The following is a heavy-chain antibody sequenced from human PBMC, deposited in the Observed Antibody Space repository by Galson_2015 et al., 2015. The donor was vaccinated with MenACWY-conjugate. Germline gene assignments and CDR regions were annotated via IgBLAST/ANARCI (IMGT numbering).Heavy chain of an antibody. Sequence: SVKVSCKASGGTFSSYAISWVRQAPGQGLEWMGGIIPIFGTANYAQKFQGRVTITADESTSTAYMELSSLGSEDTAVYYCASRYGSGSYYNYYYYMDVWGKGTTVTVSS. V-gene: IGHV1-69*13. J-gene: IGHJ6*03. CDR2: IIPIFGTA. CDR1: GGTFSSYA. D-gene: IGHD3-10*01. CDR3: ASRYGSGSYYNYYYYMDV.